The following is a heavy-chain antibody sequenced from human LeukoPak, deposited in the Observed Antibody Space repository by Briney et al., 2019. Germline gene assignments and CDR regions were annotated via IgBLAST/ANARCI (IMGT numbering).Heavy chain of an antibody. V-gene: IGHV4-59*01. D-gene: IGHD2-15*01. CDR3: ARTTEGYCRGRSCYSYYYYMDV. CDR2: IYYSGTT. CDR1: GGSISSYY. Sequence: SETLSLTCTVSGGSISSYYWSWIRQPPGKGLEWIGYIYYSGTTNYNPSLKSRVTISVDTSKNQFSLKLSSVTAADTAVYYCARTTEGYCRGRSCYSYYYYMDVWGKGTTVTVSS. J-gene: IGHJ6*03.